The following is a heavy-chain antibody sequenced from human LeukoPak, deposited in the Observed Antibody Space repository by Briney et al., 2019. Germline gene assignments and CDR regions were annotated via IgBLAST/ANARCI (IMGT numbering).Heavy chain of an antibody. V-gene: IGHV3-53*01. J-gene: IGHJ4*02. D-gene: IGHD6-13*01. Sequence: PGGPLRLSCTASGFTVSNNYMNWVRQAPGKGLEWVALIYSGGTTNYADSVKGRFTISRDNSKNTLYLQMTNVRVEDTAVYYCARDPPGIAASVSGGWGQGTLVTVSS. CDR2: IYSGGTT. CDR1: GFTVSNNY. CDR3: ARDPPGIAASVSGG.